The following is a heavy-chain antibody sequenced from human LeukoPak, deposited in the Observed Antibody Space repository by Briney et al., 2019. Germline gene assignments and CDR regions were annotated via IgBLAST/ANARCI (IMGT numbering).Heavy chain of an antibody. D-gene: IGHD3-10*01. J-gene: IGHJ4*02. CDR1: GGTFSSYA. V-gene: IGHV1-69*04. Sequence: GASVKVSCKASGGTFSSYAISWVRQAPGQGLEWMGRIIPILGIANYAQKFQGRVTITADKSTSTAYMELSSLRSEDTAVYYCARDLYSSGSYYNGYFDYWGQGTLVTVSS. CDR3: ARDLYSSGSYYNGYFDY. CDR2: IIPILGIA.